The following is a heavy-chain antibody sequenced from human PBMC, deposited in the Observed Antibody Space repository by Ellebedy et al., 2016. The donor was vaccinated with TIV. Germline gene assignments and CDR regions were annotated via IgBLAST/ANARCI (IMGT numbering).Heavy chain of an antibody. CDR2: IKQDGSEK. Sequence: GESLKISCAASGLTFSSYFMNWVRQAPGKGLEWVADIKQDGSEKYYGDSVKGRFTISRDNTKNSLYLEINSLRDEDTAVYYCARDRLGWREPPNYWGQGTLVTVSS. D-gene: IGHD7-27*01. V-gene: IGHV3-7*03. J-gene: IGHJ4*02. CDR3: ARDRLGWREPPNY. CDR1: GLTFSSYF.